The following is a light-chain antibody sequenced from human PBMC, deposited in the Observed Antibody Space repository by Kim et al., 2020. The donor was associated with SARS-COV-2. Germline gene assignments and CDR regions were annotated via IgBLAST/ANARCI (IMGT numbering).Light chain of an antibody. CDR2: GAS. CDR1: QSVSSSY. Sequence: EIVLTQSPGTLSLSPGERATLSCRASQSVSSSYLAWYQQKPGQAPRLLIYGASSRATGIPDRFSGSGSGTDFTLTISRLEPEDFAVYYCQQYGSSPLTLGRGTKLEI. J-gene: IGKJ4*01. V-gene: IGKV3-20*01. CDR3: QQYGSSPLT.